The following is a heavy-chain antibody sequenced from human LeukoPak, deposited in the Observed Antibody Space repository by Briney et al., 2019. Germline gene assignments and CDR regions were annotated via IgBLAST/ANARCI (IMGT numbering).Heavy chain of an antibody. J-gene: IGHJ5*02. CDR2: ISGSGGST. Sequence: PGGSLRLSCAASGFTFSSYAMSWVRQAPGKGLEWVSAISGSGGSTYYADSVKGRFTISRDNSKNTLYLQMNSLKTEDTAVYYCTTVRWGYSSSWYDHWGQGTLVTVSS. V-gene: IGHV3-23*01. CDR3: TTVRWGYSSSWYDH. D-gene: IGHD6-13*01. CDR1: GFTFSSYA.